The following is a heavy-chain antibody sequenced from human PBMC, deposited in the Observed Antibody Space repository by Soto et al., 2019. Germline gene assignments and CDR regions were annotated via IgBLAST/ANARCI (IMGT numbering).Heavy chain of an antibody. V-gene: IGHV3-48*02. Sequence: EVQLVESGGGLVQPGGSLRLSCAASGFTFIDYSMNWIRQAPGKGLEWISYISGRSDVIYYADSVKGRFIVSRDNAKNSLYLQMNSLRDEDTAVYYCARPGEGALFYFAMDVWGKGTTVTVSS. CDR3: ARPGEGALFYFAMDV. CDR1: GFTFIDYS. CDR2: ISGRSDVI. D-gene: IGHD3-16*01. J-gene: IGHJ6*04.